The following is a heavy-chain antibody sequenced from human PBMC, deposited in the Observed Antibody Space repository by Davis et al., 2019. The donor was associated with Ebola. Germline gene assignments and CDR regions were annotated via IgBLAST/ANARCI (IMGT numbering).Heavy chain of an antibody. V-gene: IGHV2-5*02. Sequence: SGPTLVKPTQTLTLTCTFSGFSLSTSGVGVGWIRQPPGKALEWLALIYWDDDKRYSPSLKSRLTITKDTSKNQVVLTMTNMDPVDTETYNCEKATTRLDPWGQGTLVTVSS. CDR2: IYWDDDK. D-gene: IGHD4-17*01. J-gene: IGHJ5*02. CDR1: GFSLSTSGVG. CDR3: EKATTRLDP.